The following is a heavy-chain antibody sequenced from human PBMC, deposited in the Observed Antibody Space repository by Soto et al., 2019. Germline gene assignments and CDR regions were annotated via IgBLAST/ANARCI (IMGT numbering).Heavy chain of an antibody. CDR2: INHSGST. D-gene: IGHD5-12*01. CDR3: AVYSGYTLRWFDP. V-gene: IGHV4-34*01. CDR1: GGAFSGYY. J-gene: IGHJ5*02. Sequence: QVQLQQWGAGLLKPSETLSLTCAVYGGAFSGYYWSWIRQPPGKGLGGIGQINHSGSTNYNPSLKRRATISVDTSKNQFSLKLSSVTAANTAVYYCAVYSGYTLRWFDPWGQGTLVTVSS.